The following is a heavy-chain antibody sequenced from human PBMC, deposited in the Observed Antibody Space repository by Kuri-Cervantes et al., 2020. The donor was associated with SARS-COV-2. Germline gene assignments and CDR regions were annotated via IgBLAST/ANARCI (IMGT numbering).Heavy chain of an antibody. Sequence: LKISCAASGFTFSSYAMHWVRQAPGKGLEWVAVISYDGSNKYYADSVKGRFTISRDNAKISLYLQMNSLRAEDTAVYYCAKDYGDAYSSSWYEGFDYWGQGTLVTVSS. J-gene: IGHJ4*02. D-gene: IGHD6-13*01. CDR1: GFTFSSYA. CDR3: AKDYGDAYSSSWYEGFDY. CDR2: ISYDGSNK. V-gene: IGHV3-30*01.